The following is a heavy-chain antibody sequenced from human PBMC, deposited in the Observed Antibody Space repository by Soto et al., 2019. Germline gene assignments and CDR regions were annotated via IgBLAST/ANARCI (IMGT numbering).Heavy chain of an antibody. CDR3: TRHVGGWPYYFDY. Sequence: QVQLQESGPGLVKPSETLSLTCTVSGGSISSYYWSWIRQSPGKGLEWIGYIYYSGNTNYNPSLKVRVPISXXTXKXPFSLKLSSVTAADTAVYYCTRHVGGWPYYFDYWGQGTLVTVSS. CDR2: IYYSGNT. D-gene: IGHD6-19*01. CDR1: GGSISSYY. J-gene: IGHJ4*02. V-gene: IGHV4-59*08.